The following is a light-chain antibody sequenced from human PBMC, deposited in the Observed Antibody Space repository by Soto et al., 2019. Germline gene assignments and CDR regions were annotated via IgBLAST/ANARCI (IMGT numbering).Light chain of an antibody. J-gene: IGLJ1*01. Sequence: QSVLTQPASVSGSPGQSITISCTGTSSDVGGYNYVSWYQQHSGKAPKLMIYEVSNRPSGVSNRFSGSKSGNTASLTISGLQAEDEADYYCLSYTTSSSYVFGTGTKVTVL. CDR1: SSDVGGYNY. V-gene: IGLV2-14*01. CDR3: LSYTTSSSYV. CDR2: EVS.